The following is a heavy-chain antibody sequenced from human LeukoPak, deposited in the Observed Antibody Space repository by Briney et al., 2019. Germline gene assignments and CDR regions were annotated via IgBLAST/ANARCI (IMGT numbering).Heavy chain of an antibody. V-gene: IGHV1-2*02. D-gene: IGHD1-26*01. Sequence: ASVKVSCKASGYTFTSYDINWVRQATGQGLEWMGWINPNSGGTNYAQKFQGRVTMTRDTSISTAYMELTSLRSDDTAVYYCARVFGRQLPDYWGQGTLVTVSS. J-gene: IGHJ4*02. CDR1: GYTFTSYD. CDR2: INPNSGGT. CDR3: ARVFGRQLPDY.